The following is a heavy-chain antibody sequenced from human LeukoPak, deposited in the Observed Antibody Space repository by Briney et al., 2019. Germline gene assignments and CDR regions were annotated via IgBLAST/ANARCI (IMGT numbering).Heavy chain of an antibody. CDR1: GYTFNRYG. CDR3: ARVDSGGHSDFDYFDY. Sequence: ASVKVSCKASGYTFNRYGISWVRQAPGQGLEWMGWISAYNGYTKNVQKFQGRVTMTTDTSTSTAYMELRSLRSDDTAVYYCARVDSGGHSDFDYFDYWGQGTLVTVSS. D-gene: IGHD4-23*01. CDR2: ISAYNGYT. V-gene: IGHV1-18*01. J-gene: IGHJ4*02.